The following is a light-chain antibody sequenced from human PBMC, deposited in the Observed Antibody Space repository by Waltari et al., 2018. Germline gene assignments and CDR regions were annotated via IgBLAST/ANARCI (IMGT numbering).Light chain of an antibody. CDR3: QQYGSSPWT. Sequence: EIVLTQSPGTLSLSPGERATLSCRASQSVSSSDLAWYQQKPGPAPRVLIHGASNRATGSPDRFSGSGSGTDFTLTISRLEPEDFAVDYCQQYGSSPWTFGQGTKVEIK. CDR1: QSVSSSD. V-gene: IGKV3-20*01. CDR2: GAS. J-gene: IGKJ1*01.